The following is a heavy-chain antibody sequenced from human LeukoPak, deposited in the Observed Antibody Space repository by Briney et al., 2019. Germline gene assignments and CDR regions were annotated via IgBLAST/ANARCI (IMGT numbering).Heavy chain of an antibody. Sequence: GGSLRLSCAGSGFTFSNYSINWVRQAPGKGLEWVSSISPSSHYIYYADSVRGRFTISRDNARNSLYLQMNSLRAEDTAVYYCARELETIFGAALGYYFDYWGQGTLVTVSS. J-gene: IGHJ4*02. CDR3: ARELETIFGAALGYYFDY. V-gene: IGHV3-21*01. D-gene: IGHD3-3*01. CDR2: ISPSSHYI. CDR1: GFTFSNYS.